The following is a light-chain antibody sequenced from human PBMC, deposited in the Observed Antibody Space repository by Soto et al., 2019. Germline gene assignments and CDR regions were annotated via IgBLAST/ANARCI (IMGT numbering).Light chain of an antibody. CDR2: DAS. Sequence: DIQMTQSPSTLSASLGDTVTITCRASQTISGWLAWYQQRPGKAPNLLIFDASTLESGVPSRFSGSGSGTTFTLTISSLQSDDFATYYCLQYNGYYRTFGQGTKVE. J-gene: IGKJ1*01. V-gene: IGKV1-5*01. CDR3: LQYNGYYRT. CDR1: QTISGW.